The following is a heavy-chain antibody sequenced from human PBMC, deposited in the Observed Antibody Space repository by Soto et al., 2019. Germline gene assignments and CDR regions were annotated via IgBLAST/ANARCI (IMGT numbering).Heavy chain of an antibody. CDR3: ARGDYGQYDAYNWFDP. D-gene: IGHD3-10*01. J-gene: IGHJ5*02. CDR2: VCPGGRT. V-gene: IGHV4-34*02. Sequence: QVRLQQWGAGLVRPSETLSLTCAVYGGSFNNYCWSWIRQPPGKGLEWIGEVCPGGRTNYSPTLKREVRNAVDGSKNQFSLRLTSVTVADTAVYYCARGDYGQYDAYNWFDPWGQGNLVSVAS. CDR1: GGSFNNYC.